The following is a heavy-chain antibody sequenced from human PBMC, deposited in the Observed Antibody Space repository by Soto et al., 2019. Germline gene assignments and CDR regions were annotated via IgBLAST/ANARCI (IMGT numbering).Heavy chain of an antibody. CDR2: ISDSGST. CDR3: ARTYSGYYFDY. CDR1: AGSIKSFY. V-gene: IGHV4-59*12. D-gene: IGHD5-12*01. J-gene: IGHJ4*02. Sequence: SETLSLTCTVSAGSIKSFYWSWIRQPPGKGLEWIGYISDSGSTNYNPSLRSRVTISLDTSRNQFSLKLSSVTAADTAVYYCARTYSGYYFDYWGQGTLVTVSS.